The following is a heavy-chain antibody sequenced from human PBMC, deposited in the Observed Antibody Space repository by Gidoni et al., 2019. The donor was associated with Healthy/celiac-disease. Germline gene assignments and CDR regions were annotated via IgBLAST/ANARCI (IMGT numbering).Heavy chain of an antibody. D-gene: IGHD3-22*01. CDR3: AKDTGYYYDSSCYYDY. CDR2: ISGSGGST. Sequence: EVQLLESGGGLVQTGGSLRPSCAASGFTFSSYAMRLVRTAPGKGLEWVSAISGSGGSTYYADSVKGRFTISRDDSKNTLYLQMNSLRAEDTAVYYCAKDTGYYYDSSCYYDYWGQGTLVTVSS. J-gene: IGHJ4*02. CDR1: GFTFSSYA. V-gene: IGHV3-23*01.